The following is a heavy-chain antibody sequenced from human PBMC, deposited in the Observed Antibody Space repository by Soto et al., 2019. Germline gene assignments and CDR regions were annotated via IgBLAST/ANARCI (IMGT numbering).Heavy chain of an antibody. V-gene: IGHV4-30-4*01. Sequence: QVQLQESGPGLVKPSQTLSLTCTVSGGSISSGDYYWSWIRQPPGKGLEWIGYIYYSGSTYYNPSLKSRVTISVDTSKNQFSLKLSSVTAADTAVYYCARERRPWGATTEGFDYWGQGTLVTVSS. CDR3: ARERRPWGATTEGFDY. CDR1: GGSISSGDYY. J-gene: IGHJ4*02. D-gene: IGHD1-26*01. CDR2: IYYSGST.